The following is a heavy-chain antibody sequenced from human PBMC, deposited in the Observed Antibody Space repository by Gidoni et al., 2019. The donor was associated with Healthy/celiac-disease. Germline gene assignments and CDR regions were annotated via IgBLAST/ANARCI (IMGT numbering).Heavy chain of an antibody. CDR3: ARGRPGYSSSWYFRGAFDI. J-gene: IGHJ3*02. V-gene: IGHV4-34*01. Sequence: SFSGYYWSWIRQPPGKGLEWLGEINHSGSTNYNPSLQSRVTISVDTSKNQFSLKLSSVTAADTAVYYCARGRPGYSSSWYFRGAFDIWGQGTMVTVSS. CDR2: INHSGST. CDR1: SFSGYY. D-gene: IGHD6-13*01.